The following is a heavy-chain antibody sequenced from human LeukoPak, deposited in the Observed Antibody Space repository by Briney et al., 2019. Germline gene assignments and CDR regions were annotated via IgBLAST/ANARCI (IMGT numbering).Heavy chain of an antibody. CDR2: IKQDGREK. V-gene: IGHV3-7*01. D-gene: IGHD4-11*01. J-gene: IGHJ6*03. Sequence: GGSLRLSCAASGFTFSRSWMHWVRQAPGKGLEWVANIKQDGREKYYVDYVKGRFTISRDNAKNSLYLQMNSLRAEDTAVYYCARDALTTHYYMDVWGKGTTVTVSS. CDR1: GFTFSRSW. CDR3: ARDALTTHYYMDV.